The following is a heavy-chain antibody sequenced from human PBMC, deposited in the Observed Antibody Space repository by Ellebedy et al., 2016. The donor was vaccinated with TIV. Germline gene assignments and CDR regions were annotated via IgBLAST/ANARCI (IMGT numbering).Heavy chain of an antibody. V-gene: IGHV1-46*04. CDR2: INPSGGST. CDR1: GYTFTSYY. J-gene: IGHJ4*02. Sequence: AASVKVSCKASGYTFTSYYMHWVRQAHGQGLEWMGIINPSGGSTSYAQKLQGRVTMTRDTSTSTVYMELSSLRSEDTAVYYCARGQLDQNFDYWGQGTLVTVSS. D-gene: IGHD1-1*01. CDR3: ARGQLDQNFDY.